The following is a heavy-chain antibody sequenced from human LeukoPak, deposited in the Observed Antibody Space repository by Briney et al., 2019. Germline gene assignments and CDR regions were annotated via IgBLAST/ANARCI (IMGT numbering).Heavy chain of an antibody. Sequence: GGSLKLSCAASGFIVSGDFMSWVRQAPGKGLEWVSVIYSDGSTYYADSVKGRFTISRDNSKNTLDLQMTGLRAEDTAVYYCARERGRGRDSPWFDYWGQGTLVTVSS. CDR2: IYSDGST. CDR3: ARERGRGRDSPWFDY. D-gene: IGHD1-26*01. CDR1: GFIVSGDF. V-gene: IGHV3-53*01. J-gene: IGHJ4*02.